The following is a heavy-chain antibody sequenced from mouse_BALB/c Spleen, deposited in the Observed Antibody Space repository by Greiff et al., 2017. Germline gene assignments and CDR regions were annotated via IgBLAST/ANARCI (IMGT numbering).Heavy chain of an antibody. CDR1: GFTFSSYG. CDR2: INSNGGST. D-gene: IGHD1-1*02. J-gene: IGHJ3*01. CDR3: ARDGYYVFAY. Sequence: EVHLVESGGGLVQPGGSLKLSCAASGFTFSSYGMSWVRQTPDKRLELVATINSNGGSTYYPDSVKGRFTISRDNAKNTLYLQMSSLKSEDTAMYYCARDGYYVFAYWGQGTLVTVSA. V-gene: IGHV5-6-3*01.